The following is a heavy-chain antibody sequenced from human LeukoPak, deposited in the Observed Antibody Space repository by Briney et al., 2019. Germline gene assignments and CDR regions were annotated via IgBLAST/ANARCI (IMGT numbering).Heavy chain of an antibody. D-gene: IGHD2-21*01. V-gene: IGHV3-53*01. CDR2: TYPGGNT. Sequence: PGGSLRLSCAASGFTVSKNYMSCVRQAPGKGLEWVSVTYPGGNTSYADFVKGRFTISRDNSKNTLFLQMKSLRAEDTAVYYCARDERVKGFDYWGQGTLVTVSS. J-gene: IGHJ4*02. CDR1: GFTVSKNY. CDR3: ARDERVKGFDY.